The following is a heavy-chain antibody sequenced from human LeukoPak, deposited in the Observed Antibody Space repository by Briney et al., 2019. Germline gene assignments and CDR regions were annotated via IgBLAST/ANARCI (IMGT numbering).Heavy chain of an antibody. CDR1: GYTVTSYY. CDR2: INPSGGST. V-gene: IGHV1-46*01. D-gene: IGHD2-8*01. J-gene: IGHJ6*03. Sequence: ASVKVSCKASGYTVTSYYMHWVRQAPGQGLEWRGIINPSGGSTSYAQKFQGRVTMTRDMSTSTVYMELSSLRSEDTAVYYCARGGLRVMVYRLYYMDVWGKGTTVTVSS. CDR3: ARGGLRVMVYRLYYMDV.